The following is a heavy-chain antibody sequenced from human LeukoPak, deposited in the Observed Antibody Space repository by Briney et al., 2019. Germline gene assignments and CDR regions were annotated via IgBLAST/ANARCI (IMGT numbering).Heavy chain of an antibody. D-gene: IGHD6-13*01. CDR3: ARVGAAAGTRGKYENAFDI. J-gene: IGHJ3*02. Sequence: SRTLSLTCAISGDSVSSNSAAWNWIRQSPSRGLEWLGRTYYRSKWYNDYAVSVKSRITINTDTSKNQFSLQLNSVTPEDTAVYYCARVGAAAGTRGKYENAFDIWGQGTMVTVSS. CDR1: GDSVSSNSAA. CDR2: TYYRSKWYN. V-gene: IGHV6-1*01.